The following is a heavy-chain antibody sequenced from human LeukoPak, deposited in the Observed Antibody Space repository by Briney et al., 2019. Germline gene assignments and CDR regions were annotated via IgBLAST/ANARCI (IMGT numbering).Heavy chain of an antibody. CDR2: INPNSGGT. CDR3: ARGGSYYGSGSRY. D-gene: IGHD3-10*01. CDR1: GYTFTGYY. V-gene: IGHV1-2*06. Sequence: ASVKVSCKASGYTFTGYYMHWVRQAPGQGLEWMGRINPNSGGTNYAQKFQGRVTMTRDTSISTAYMELSRLRSDDTAVYYCARGGSYYGSGSRYWGQGTLVTASS. J-gene: IGHJ4*02.